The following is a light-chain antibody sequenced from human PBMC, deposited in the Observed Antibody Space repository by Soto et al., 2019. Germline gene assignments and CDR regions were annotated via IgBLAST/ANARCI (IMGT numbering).Light chain of an antibody. CDR3: QHYDHLPIT. Sequence: DIQMTQSPSSLSASVGDRVTITCQASQDITNYLNWYQQKLGRAPRLLLYDASSLETGVPSRFSGSGSGTDFTLTISSLQPEDVATDYCQHYDHLPITFGQGTRLEIK. CDR2: DAS. V-gene: IGKV1-33*01. J-gene: IGKJ5*01. CDR1: QDITNY.